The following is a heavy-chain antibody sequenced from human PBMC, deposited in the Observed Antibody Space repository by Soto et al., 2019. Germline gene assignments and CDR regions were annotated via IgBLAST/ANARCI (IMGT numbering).Heavy chain of an antibody. CDR3: TRPDYGGNSGTGDY. J-gene: IGHJ4*02. CDR2: IRSKANNYAT. V-gene: IGHV3-73*02. CDR1: GFTLTGSA. D-gene: IGHD4-17*01. Sequence: EVQLVESGGGLVQPGGSLKLSCVASGFTLTGSAIHWVRQASGKGLEWVGRIRSKANNYATEYGASVKGRFTISRDNSKNTAFLQMNSLKTEDTAMYYCTRPDYGGNSGTGDYWGQGTLVTVSS.